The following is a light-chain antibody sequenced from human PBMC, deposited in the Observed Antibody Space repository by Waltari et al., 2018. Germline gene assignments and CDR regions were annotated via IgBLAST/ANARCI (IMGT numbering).Light chain of an antibody. CDR2: YAS. Sequence: EIVLTQSPDFQTVPPQGKVTITCRASQSIGTSLHWYQQKPGQTPKPLITYASDSFSAGPSRFTGSGSGTDFALTMRSLGAEEAATYYCQEGRRVPAAFGGGSRGGIK. CDR1: QSIGTS. V-gene: IGKV6-21*01. CDR3: QEGRRVPAA. J-gene: IGKJ4*01.